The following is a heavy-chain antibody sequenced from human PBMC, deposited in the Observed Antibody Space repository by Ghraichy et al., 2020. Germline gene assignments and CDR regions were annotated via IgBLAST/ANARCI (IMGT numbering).Heavy chain of an antibody. CDR1: GFTFSSYA. V-gene: IGHV3-64D*06. CDR2: ISSNGGST. D-gene: IGHD2-15*01. CDR3: VKDIVVVVAATPDDAFDI. J-gene: IGHJ3*02. Sequence: GGSLRLSCSASGFTFSSYAMHWVRQAPGKGLEYVSAISSNGGSTYYADSVKGRFTISRDNSKNTLYLQMSSLRAEDTAVYYCVKDIVVVVAATPDDAFDIWGQGTMVTVSS.